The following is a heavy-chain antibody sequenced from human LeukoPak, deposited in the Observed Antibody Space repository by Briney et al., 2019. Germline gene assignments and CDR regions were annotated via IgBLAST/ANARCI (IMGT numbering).Heavy chain of an antibody. V-gene: IGHV3-11*01. Sequence: GGSLRLSCAASGFTFSDYYMSWIRQAPGKGLEWVSYISSSGSTIYYADSVKGRFTISRDNAKNSLYLQMNSLRAEDTAVYYCAREEKHSSGWQILGYFDYWGQGTLVTVSS. CDR3: AREEKHSSGWQILGYFDY. D-gene: IGHD6-19*01. J-gene: IGHJ4*02. CDR2: ISSSGSTI. CDR1: GFTFSDYY.